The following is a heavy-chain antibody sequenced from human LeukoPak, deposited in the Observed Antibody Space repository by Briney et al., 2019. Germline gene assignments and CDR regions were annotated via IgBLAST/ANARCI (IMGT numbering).Heavy chain of an antibody. D-gene: IGHD3-10*01. CDR1: GFTFSSYW. J-gene: IGHJ3*02. CDR3: TRDRFLWFGELLSNDAFDI. V-gene: IGHV3-7*03. CDR2: IKQDGSEK. Sequence: GGSLRLSCAASGFTFSSYWMSWVRQAPGKGLEWVANIKQDGSEKYYVDSVKGRFTISRDNAKSSLYLQMNSLRTEDTAVYYCTRDRFLWFGELLSNDAFDIWGQGTMVTVSS.